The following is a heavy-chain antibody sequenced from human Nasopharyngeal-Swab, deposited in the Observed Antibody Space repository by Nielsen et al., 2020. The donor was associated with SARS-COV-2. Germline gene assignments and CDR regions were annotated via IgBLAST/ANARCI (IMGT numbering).Heavy chain of an antibody. CDR3: ARGLAAAWYGIYYFDY. J-gene: IGHJ4*02. CDR1: GGSISSYY. CDR2: IYHSGST. V-gene: IGHV4-59*13. D-gene: IGHD6-13*01. Sequence: SETLSLTCTVSGGSISSYYWSWIRQPPGKGLEWIGYIYHSGSTSYNPSLKSRVTISVDTSKNQFSLKLTSVTAADTAVYYCARGLAAAWYGIYYFDYWGQGTLVTVSS.